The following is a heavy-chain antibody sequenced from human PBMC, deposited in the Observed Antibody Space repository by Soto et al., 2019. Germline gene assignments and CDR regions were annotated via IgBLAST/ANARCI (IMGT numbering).Heavy chain of an antibody. D-gene: IGHD2-2*01. J-gene: IGHJ4*02. CDR1: GGSISSGGYS. Sequence: KTSETLSLTCAVSGGSISSGGYSWSWIRQPPGKGLEWIGYIYHSGSSYYNPSLRSRVTMSVDRSKNQFSLKLSSVTAADTAVYYCARVGCTATSCSIGYFDYWGQGTLVTVSS. V-gene: IGHV4-30-2*01. CDR2: IYHSGSS. CDR3: ARVGCTATSCSIGYFDY.